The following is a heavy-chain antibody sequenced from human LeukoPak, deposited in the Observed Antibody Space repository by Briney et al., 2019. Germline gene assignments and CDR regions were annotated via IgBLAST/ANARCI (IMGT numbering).Heavy chain of an antibody. CDR1: GFTFSSYA. V-gene: IGHV3-23*01. Sequence: PGGSLRLSCAASGFTFSSYAMSWVRQAPGKGLEWVSAISGSGGSTYYADSVKGRFTISRDNSKNTLYLQMNSLRAEDTAVYYCAKVVDYYDSSGYPIDYWGQGTLVTVSS. J-gene: IGHJ4*02. CDR3: AKVVDYYDSSGYPIDY. CDR2: ISGSGGST. D-gene: IGHD3-22*01.